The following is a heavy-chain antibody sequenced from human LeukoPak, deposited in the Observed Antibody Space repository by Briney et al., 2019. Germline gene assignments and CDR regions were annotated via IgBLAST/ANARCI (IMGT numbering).Heavy chain of an antibody. CDR2: INPSSGVT. CDR3: SKRKAAYDMLTGDY. V-gene: IGHV1-2*02. J-gene: IGHJ4*02. Sequence: ASLKVSCKASGYTFTGYYMHWVRQAPGQGLEWMGWINPSSGVTNYARKFQARVTMTRDTSLSTAYTELSSLTSDDTAVYYFSKRKAAYDMLTGDYWGQGTLVTVSS. D-gene: IGHD3-9*01. CDR1: GYTFTGYY.